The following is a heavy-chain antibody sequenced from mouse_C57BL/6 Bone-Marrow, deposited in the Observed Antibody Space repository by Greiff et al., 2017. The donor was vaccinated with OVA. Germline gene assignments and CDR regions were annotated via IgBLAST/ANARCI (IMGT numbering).Heavy chain of an antibody. Sequence: QVQLKESGAELVKPGASVKLSCKASGYTFTDYTIHWVKQRPGQGLEWIGWFYPGSGSIKYNEKFKNKATLTADKSSSTVYMELSSLTSEDSAVYSGARHEGDYDSYVFEYWGQGTTLTVSA. CDR2: FYPGSGSI. CDR1: GYTFTDYT. V-gene: IGHV1-62-2*01. D-gene: IGHD2-1*01. J-gene: IGHJ2*01. CDR3: ARHEGDYDSYVFEY.